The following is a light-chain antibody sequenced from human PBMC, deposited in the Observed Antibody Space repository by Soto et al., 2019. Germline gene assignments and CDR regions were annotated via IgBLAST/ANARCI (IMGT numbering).Light chain of an antibody. V-gene: IGKV1-6*02. J-gene: IGKJ3*01. CDR1: QGIRFD. CDR2: GAS. CDR3: LQDYNYPRT. Sequence: QMTQFPSSLSASVGDTVTITCRASQGIRFDLAWYQQKPGKAPNLLIYGASTLQTGVPSRFSGSGSGTVFTLTISSLQHEDFATYYCLQDYNYPRTFGPGTKVDIK.